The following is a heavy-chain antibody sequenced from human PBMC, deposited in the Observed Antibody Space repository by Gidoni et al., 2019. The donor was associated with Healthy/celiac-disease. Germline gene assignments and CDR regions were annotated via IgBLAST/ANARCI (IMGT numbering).Heavy chain of an antibody. J-gene: IGHJ4*02. V-gene: IGHV4-34*01. CDR1: GGSFSGYY. Sequence: QVQLQQWGAGLLKPSETLSLTCAVYGGSFSGYYWSWIRQPPGKGLEWIGEINHSGSTNYNPSLKSRVTISVDTSKNQFSLKLSSVTAADTAVYYCARRLLYGDYFDYWGQGTLVTVSS. CDR3: ARRLLYGDYFDY. CDR2: INHSGST. D-gene: IGHD4-17*01.